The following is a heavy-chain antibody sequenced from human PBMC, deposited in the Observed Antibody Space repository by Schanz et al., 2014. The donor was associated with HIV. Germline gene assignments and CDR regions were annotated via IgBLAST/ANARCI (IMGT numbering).Heavy chain of an antibody. J-gene: IGHJ6*02. CDR3: ARVPPPSKGLPWGDYYYGLDV. CDR2: IYYSGST. V-gene: IGHV4-31*03. Sequence: QVQLQESGPGLVKPSQTLSLTCTVSGGSISSGGYYWSWIRQHPGKGLEWIGYIYYSGSTYYNPSLKSRLTITVDTSKNQFSLKLASVTAADTAVYYCARVPPPSKGLPWGDYYYGLDVWGQGTSVTVSS. D-gene: IGHD3-16*01. CDR1: GGSISSGGYY.